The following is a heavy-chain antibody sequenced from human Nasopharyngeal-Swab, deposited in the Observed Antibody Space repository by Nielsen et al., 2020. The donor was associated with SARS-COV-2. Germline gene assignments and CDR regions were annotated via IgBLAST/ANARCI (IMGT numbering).Heavy chain of an antibody. CDR3: ARDWVVVTAPDWIDP. Sequence: SVKVSCKASGGTFSSYAISWVRQAPGQGLEWMGRIIPILGIANYAQKFQGRVTITADKSTSTAYMELSSLRSEDTAVYYCARDWVVVTAPDWIDPWGQGTLVTVSS. J-gene: IGHJ5*02. CDR1: GGTFSSYA. V-gene: IGHV1-69*04. CDR2: IIPILGIA. D-gene: IGHD2-21*02.